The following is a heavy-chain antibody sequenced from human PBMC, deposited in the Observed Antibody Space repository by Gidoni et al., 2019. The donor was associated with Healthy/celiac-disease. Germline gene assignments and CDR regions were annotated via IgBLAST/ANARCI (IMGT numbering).Heavy chain of an antibody. Sequence: ELQLVESGGGLVQPGGSLRLSCSASGFTFSSYSMNWVRKAPGKGLEWVSYISSSSRTRYDADSVKGRFTISRDNAKNSLYLKMKSMRAEDTAVYYCARDLALGYGDYGYYFDYWGQGTLVTVSS. J-gene: IGHJ4*02. CDR3: ARDLALGYGDYGYYFDY. CDR1: GFTFSSYS. V-gene: IGHV3-48*01. D-gene: IGHD4-17*01. CDR2: ISSSSRTR.